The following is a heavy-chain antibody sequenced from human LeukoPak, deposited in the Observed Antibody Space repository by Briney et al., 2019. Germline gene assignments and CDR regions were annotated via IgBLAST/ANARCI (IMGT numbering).Heavy chain of an antibody. CDR2: ISAYNGNT. D-gene: IGHD3-22*01. CDR3: AREGSGLTYYYDSSGTAFDY. V-gene: IGHV1-18*01. J-gene: IGHJ4*02. Sequence: ASVKVSCKASGYTFTSYGISWVRQAPGQGLEWMGWISAYNGNTNYAQKLQGRVTMTTDTSTSTAYMELRSLRSDDTAVYYCAREGSGLTYYYDSSGTAFDYWGQGTLVTVSP. CDR1: GYTFTSYG.